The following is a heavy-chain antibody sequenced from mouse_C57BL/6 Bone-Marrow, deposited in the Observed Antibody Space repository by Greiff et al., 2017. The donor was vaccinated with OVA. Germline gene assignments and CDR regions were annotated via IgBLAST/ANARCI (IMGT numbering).Heavy chain of an antibody. V-gene: IGHV1-69*01. CDR3: VFSYYSNPAWFAY. Sequence: QVQLQQPGAELVMPGASVKLSCKASGYTFTSYWMHWVKQRPGQGLEWIGEIDPSDSYTNYNQKFKGKSTLTVDKSSSTAYMQLSSLTSEASAVYYGVFSYYSNPAWFAYWGQGTLVTVSA. CDR1: GYTFTSYW. D-gene: IGHD2-5*01. J-gene: IGHJ3*01. CDR2: IDPSDSYT.